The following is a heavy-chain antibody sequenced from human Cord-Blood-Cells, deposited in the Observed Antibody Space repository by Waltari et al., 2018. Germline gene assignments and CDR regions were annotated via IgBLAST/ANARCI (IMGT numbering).Heavy chain of an antibody. CDR3: ARDIAARPGAFDI. D-gene: IGHD6-6*01. V-gene: IGHV4-4*07. CDR1: GGSISSYY. Sequence: QVQLQESGPGLVKPSENLSLTCPVSGGSISSYYWSWIRQPAGKGLEWIGRIYTSGSTNYNPTLKSRVTMSVDTSKNQCSLKLSSVTAADTAVYYCARDIAARPGAFDIWGQGTMVTVSS. J-gene: IGHJ3*02. CDR2: IYTSGST.